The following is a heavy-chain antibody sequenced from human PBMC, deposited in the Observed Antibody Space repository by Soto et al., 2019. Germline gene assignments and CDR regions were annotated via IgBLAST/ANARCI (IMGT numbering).Heavy chain of an antibody. D-gene: IGHD2-8*02. V-gene: IGHV3-23*01. CDR2: ILVDGRT. J-gene: IGHJ3*02. CDR3: AKATATGGGAFDI. Sequence: EGSLRLSCAASGFICSSYDMSWVRQAPGKGLEWVSTILVDGRTFYVDSVKGRFTISRDSSQNTVYLQMNSLTAGDTALYYCAKATATGGGAFDICGQGTMVTVAS. CDR1: GFICSSYD.